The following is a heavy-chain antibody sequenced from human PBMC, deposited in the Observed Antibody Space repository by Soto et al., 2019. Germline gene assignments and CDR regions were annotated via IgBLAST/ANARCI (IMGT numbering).Heavy chain of an antibody. J-gene: IGHJ5*02. CDR1: GFIFENFG. D-gene: IGHD3-9*01. V-gene: IGHV3-23*01. CDR2: ISGSGFKK. Sequence: EVVLLESGGGLEQPGGSLRLSCAASGFIFENFGMSWVRQAPGKGLEWISSISGSGFKKYYADSVKGRFTISRDNSKSTVDISLNNLSAEDTAVYHCEKTQGFELVPVATFDWFDPWGQGSVVTVSS. CDR3: EKTQGFELVPVATFDWFDP.